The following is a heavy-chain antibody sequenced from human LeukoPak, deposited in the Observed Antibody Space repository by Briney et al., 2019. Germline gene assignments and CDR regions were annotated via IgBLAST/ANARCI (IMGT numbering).Heavy chain of an antibody. V-gene: IGHV4-39*01. CDR3: VRHVTESNGGNSFDY. CDR1: GGSISSSSYY. D-gene: IGHD4-23*01. Sequence: ASETLSLTCTVSGGSISSSSYYWGWIRQPPGKGLEWIGSIYYSGSTYYNPSLKSRVTISVDTSKNQFSLKLSSVTAADTAVYYCVRHVTESNGGNSFDYWGQGTLVTVSS. CDR2: IYYSGST. J-gene: IGHJ4*02.